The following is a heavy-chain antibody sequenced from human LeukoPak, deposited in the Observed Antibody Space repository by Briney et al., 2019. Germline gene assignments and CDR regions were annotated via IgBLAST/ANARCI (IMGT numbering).Heavy chain of an antibody. Sequence: SETLSLTCTVSGGSISSYYWSWIRQPPGKGLEWIGYIYYSGSTNYNPSLKSRVTISVDTSKNQFSLKLSSVTAADTAVYYCARATAQKNGFDPWGQGTLVTVSS. CDR1: GGSISSYY. J-gene: IGHJ5*02. CDR3: ARATAQKNGFDP. D-gene: IGHD5-18*01. V-gene: IGHV4-59*12. CDR2: IYYSGST.